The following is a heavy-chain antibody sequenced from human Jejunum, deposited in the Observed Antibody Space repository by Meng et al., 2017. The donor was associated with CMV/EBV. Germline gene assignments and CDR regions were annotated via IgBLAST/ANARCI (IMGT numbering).Heavy chain of an antibody. CDR3: TTLSITTAGN. D-gene: IGHD6-13*01. CDR2: IKSKTDGGTT. Sequence: SCAASGFTFSNEWMTGVRQAPGKGLECVGRIKSKTDGGTTDYAAPVQGRFTISRDDSENTLYLQMNSLKTEDTAVYYCTTLSITTAGNWGQGTLVTVSS. V-gene: IGHV3-15*01. J-gene: IGHJ4*02. CDR1: GFTFSNEW.